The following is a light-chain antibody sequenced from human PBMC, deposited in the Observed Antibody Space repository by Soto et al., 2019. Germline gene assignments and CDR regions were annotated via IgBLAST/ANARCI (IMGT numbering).Light chain of an antibody. CDR1: QDVRSY. J-gene: IGKJ1*01. Sequence: DIQMTQSPSSLSASVGARVTITCQASQDVRSYLNWYQQKPGKAPKLLIYDASNLETGVPPRFSGGGSGTDFTFTISSLQPEDFAVYYCQRYGSSRTFGQGTKVDIK. CDR3: QRYGSSRT. V-gene: IGKV1-33*01. CDR2: DAS.